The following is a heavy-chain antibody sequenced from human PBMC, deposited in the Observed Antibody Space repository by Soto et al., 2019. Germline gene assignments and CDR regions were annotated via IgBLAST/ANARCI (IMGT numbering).Heavy chain of an antibody. Sequence: QVQLVQSGAEVKKPGSSVKVSCKASGGTFSSYAISWVRQAPGQGLEWMGGIIPIFGTANYAQKFQGRVTITADESTSTAYMELSSLRSEDTAVYYCAREGGSEIEITYDYWGQGTLVTVSS. J-gene: IGHJ4*02. V-gene: IGHV1-69*01. CDR2: IIPIFGTA. D-gene: IGHD1-20*01. CDR3: AREGGSEIEITYDY. CDR1: GGTFSSYA.